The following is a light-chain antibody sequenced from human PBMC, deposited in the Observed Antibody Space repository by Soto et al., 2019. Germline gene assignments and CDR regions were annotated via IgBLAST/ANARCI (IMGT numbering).Light chain of an antibody. Sequence: QSALTQPASVSGSPGQSITISCTGTSSDVGSYNLVSWYQQHPGKAPKLMIYEGSKRPSGVSNRFSGSKSGNTASLSISGLQAEDEADYYCCSHSASYTFVFGTGTKVTVL. CDR3: CSHSASYTFV. J-gene: IGLJ1*01. CDR1: SSDVGSYNL. CDR2: EGS. V-gene: IGLV2-23*01.